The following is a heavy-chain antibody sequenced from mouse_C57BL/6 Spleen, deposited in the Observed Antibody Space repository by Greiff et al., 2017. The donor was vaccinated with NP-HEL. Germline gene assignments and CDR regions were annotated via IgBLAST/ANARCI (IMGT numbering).Heavy chain of an antibody. CDR3: ARGGYRPLDY. CDR2: IYPGSGST. Sequence: QVQLKQPGAELVKPGASVKMSCKASGYTFTSYWITWVKQRPGQGLEWIGDIYPGSGSTNYNEKFKSKATLTVDKSSSTAYMQLSSLTSEDSAVYYCARGGYRPLDYWGQGTTLTVSS. D-gene: IGHD5-1-1*01. V-gene: IGHV1-55*01. J-gene: IGHJ2*01. CDR1: GYTFTSYW.